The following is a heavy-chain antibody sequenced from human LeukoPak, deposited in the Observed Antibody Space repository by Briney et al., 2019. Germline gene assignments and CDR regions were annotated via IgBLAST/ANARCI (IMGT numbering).Heavy chain of an antibody. J-gene: IGHJ6*04. CDR1: GGTFSSYA. D-gene: IGHD2-2*01. CDR2: IIPIFGTA. Sequence: SVKVSCKASGGTFSSYAISWVRQAPGQGLEWMGGIIPIFGTANYAQKFQGRVTITADESTSTAHMELSSLRSEDTAVYYCARVRVVPAALYYYYGMDVWGKGTTVTVSS. CDR3: ARVRVVPAALYYYYGMDV. V-gene: IGHV1-69*01.